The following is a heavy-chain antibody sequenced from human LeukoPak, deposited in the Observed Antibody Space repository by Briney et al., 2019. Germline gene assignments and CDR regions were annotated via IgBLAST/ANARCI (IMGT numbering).Heavy chain of an antibody. CDR2: ISSSSSYI. CDR1: GFTFSSYS. J-gene: IGHJ6*03. CDR3: GSSQYYYYYMDV. Sequence: GGSLRLSWAASGFTFSSYSMHRVRQAPGKGLEWVSSISSSSSYIFYADSVKGRFTISRDNAKNSLYLQMNSLRAEDTAVYYCGSSQYYYYYMDVWGKGTTVTVSS. V-gene: IGHV3-21*01. D-gene: IGHD2-15*01.